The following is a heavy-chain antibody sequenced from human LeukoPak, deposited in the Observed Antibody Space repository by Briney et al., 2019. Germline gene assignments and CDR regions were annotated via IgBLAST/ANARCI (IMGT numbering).Heavy chain of an antibody. D-gene: IGHD1-26*01. J-gene: IGHJ1*01. Sequence: GSLRLSCAASGFIFSSYGMHWVRQAPGKGLEWIGEINHTGRTNYNPSLKSRVTISVDTSKNQFSLNLNSVTAADTGVYYCARQKWKSYSGSYVGYFQNWGQGTLVTVSS. V-gene: IGHV4-34*01. CDR1: GFIFSSYG. CDR2: INHTGRT. CDR3: ARQKWKSYSGSYVGYFQN.